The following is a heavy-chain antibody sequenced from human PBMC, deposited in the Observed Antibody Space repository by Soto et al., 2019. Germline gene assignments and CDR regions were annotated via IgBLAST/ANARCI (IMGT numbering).Heavy chain of an antibody. CDR2: ISGSGGST. CDR1: GFTFSSYA. CDR3: AKGGADDYGDYVWFDP. D-gene: IGHD4-17*01. Sequence: EVQLLESGGGLVQPGGSLRLSCAASGFTFSSYAMSWVRQAPGKGLEWVSAISGSGGSTYYADSVKGRFTISRDNSKNTLYLQMNSLRAEDMAVYYCAKGGADDYGDYVWFDPWGQGTLVTVSS. J-gene: IGHJ5*02. V-gene: IGHV3-23*01.